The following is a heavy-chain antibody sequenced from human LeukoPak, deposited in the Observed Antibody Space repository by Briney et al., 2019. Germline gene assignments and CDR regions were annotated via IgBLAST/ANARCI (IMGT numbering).Heavy chain of an antibody. CDR3: ARGPYSYGYNWFDP. D-gene: IGHD5-18*01. CDR1: GGSISSYY. CDR2: IYYSGST. V-gene: IGHV4-59*01. J-gene: IGHJ5*02. Sequence: SETLSLTCTVSGGSISSYYWSWIRQPPGKGLEWIGYIYYSGSTNYNPSLKSRVTISVDTSKNQFFLKLSSVTAADTAVYYCARGPYSYGYNWFDPWGQGTLVTVSS.